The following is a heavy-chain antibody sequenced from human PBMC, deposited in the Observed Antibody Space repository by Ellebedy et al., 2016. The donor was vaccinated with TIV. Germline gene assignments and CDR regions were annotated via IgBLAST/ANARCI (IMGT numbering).Heavy chain of an antibody. J-gene: IGHJ4*02. D-gene: IGHD2-2*01. CDR2: ISWNSGSI. Sequence: GGSLRLXXAASGFTFDDYAMHWVRQAPGKGLEWVSGISWNSGSIGYADSVKGRFTISRDNAKNSLYLQMNSLRAEDTALYYCAKDIQVFPSSSIDYWGQGTLVTVSS. CDR1: GFTFDDYA. CDR3: AKDIQVFPSSSIDY. V-gene: IGHV3-9*01.